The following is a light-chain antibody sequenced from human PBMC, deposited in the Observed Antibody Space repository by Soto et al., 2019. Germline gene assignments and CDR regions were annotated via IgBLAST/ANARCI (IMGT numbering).Light chain of an antibody. CDR3: SAYTTSNTYV. J-gene: IGLJ1*01. V-gene: IGLV2-14*01. Sequence: QSVLTQPASVSGSPGQSITISCTGTNSDVGNSDYVSWYQHHPGKAPKLMIFEVSNRPSGISDRFSGSKSGNTASLTISGLQAEDDAYYYCSAYTTSNTYVFGTGTKVTVL. CDR1: NSDVGNSDY. CDR2: EVS.